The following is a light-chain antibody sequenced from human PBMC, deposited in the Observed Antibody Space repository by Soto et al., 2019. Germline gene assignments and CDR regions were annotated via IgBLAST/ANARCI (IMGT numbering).Light chain of an antibody. J-gene: IGLJ1*01. CDR3: SSYTGESTYV. CDR1: SSVVGAYNY. CDR2: DVS. V-gene: IGLV2-14*03. Sequence: QSVLTQPASVSGSPGQSITISCPGTSSVVGAYNYVFWYQQHPGKAPKLMIYDVSNRPSGVSNRFSGSKSGNTASLTISGLQAEDEADYYCSSYTGESTYVLRAGTKVTVL.